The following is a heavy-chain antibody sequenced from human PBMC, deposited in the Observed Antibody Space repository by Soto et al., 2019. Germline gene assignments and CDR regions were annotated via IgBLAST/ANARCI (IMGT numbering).Heavy chain of an antibody. V-gene: IGHV4-30-2*01. CDR3: ARFPLWFGELDY. Sequence: QLQVQESGSGLVRPSQTLSLSCTVSGASIGSGSYSWNWIRQPPGKGLEWIGYLHHSGDTYFNPSLRRRVSISADRSNNQFSLKLISVTAADTAVYYCARFPLWFGELDYCGQGALVTVSS. CDR2: LHHSGDT. D-gene: IGHD3-10*01. J-gene: IGHJ4*02. CDR1: GASIGSGSYS.